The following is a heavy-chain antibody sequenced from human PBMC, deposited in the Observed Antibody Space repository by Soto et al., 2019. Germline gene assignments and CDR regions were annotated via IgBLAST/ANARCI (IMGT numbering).Heavy chain of an antibody. D-gene: IGHD2-2*01. CDR2: ISYDGTIT. Sequence: QVQLVESGGGVVQPGRSLRLSCAASGFTISNYGMHWVRQAPGKGLEWVAVISYDGTITYYADSVKGRFTISRDNSKNTLYLQMNSLITEDTAVYYCATTRVGPCSSSICFSGIFDGMDVWGQGTTVTVSS. CDR3: ATTRVGPCSSSICFSGIFDGMDV. V-gene: IGHV3-30-3*01. J-gene: IGHJ6*02. CDR1: GFTISNYG.